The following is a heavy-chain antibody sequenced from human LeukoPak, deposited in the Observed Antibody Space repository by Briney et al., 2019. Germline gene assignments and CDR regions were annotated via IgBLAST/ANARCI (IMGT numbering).Heavy chain of an antibody. CDR1: GGSISSNNW. CDR2: IFHSGST. J-gene: IGHJ4*02. V-gene: IGHV4-4*02. D-gene: IGHD5-12*01. CDR3: ARDYRGGIRGYFDY. Sequence: PSGTLSLTCAVSGGSISSNNWWSWVRQPPGKGLEGIEEIFHSGSTNYNPSLKSRVTISVDKSKNQFSLKLSSVTAADTAVYYCARDYRGGIRGYFDYWGQGTLVTVSS.